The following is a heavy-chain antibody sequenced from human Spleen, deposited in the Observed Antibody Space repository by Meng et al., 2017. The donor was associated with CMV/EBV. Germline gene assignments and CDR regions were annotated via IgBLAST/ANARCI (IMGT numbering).Heavy chain of an antibody. CDR2: IYYTGST. CDR1: GGSISSYY. Sequence: SETLSLTCTVSGGSISSYYWSWIRQPPGKGLEWIGYIYYTGSTNYNPSLKSRVTISVDTSKNQFSLKLSSVTAADTAVYYCARGGTRWDAPPFDAFDVWGQGTMVTVSS. D-gene: IGHD1-26*01. CDR3: ARGGTRWDAPPFDAFDV. V-gene: IGHV4-59*01. J-gene: IGHJ3*01.